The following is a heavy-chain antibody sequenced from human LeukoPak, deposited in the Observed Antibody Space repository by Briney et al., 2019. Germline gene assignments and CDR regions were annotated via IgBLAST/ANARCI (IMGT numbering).Heavy chain of an antibody. D-gene: IGHD2-2*02. CDR3: AKDHIVPAARPIYYYYGMDV. V-gene: IGHV3-30*18. CDR2: ISYDGSNK. Sequence: GGSLRLSCAASGFTFSSYGMHWVRQAPGKGLEWVAVISYDGSNKYYADSVKGRFTISRDNSKNTLYLQMNSLRAEDTAVYYCAKDHIVPAARPIYYYYGMDVWGQGTTVTVSS. CDR1: GFTFSSYG. J-gene: IGHJ6*02.